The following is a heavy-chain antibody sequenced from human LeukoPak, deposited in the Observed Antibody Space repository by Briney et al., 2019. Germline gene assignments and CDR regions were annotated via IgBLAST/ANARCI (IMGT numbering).Heavy chain of an antibody. J-gene: IGHJ6*02. D-gene: IGHD2-2*01. CDR2: ISGSGDST. Sequence: GGSLRLSCAASGFTFSSSAMCWVRQAPGKGLEWVSAISGSGDSTYYADSVKGRFTISRENSKNTLYLQMNSLRAEDTAVYYCAKVVRVVPADAKYYYGMDVWGQGTTVTVSS. V-gene: IGHV3-23*01. CDR3: AKVVRVVPADAKYYYGMDV. CDR1: GFTFSSSA.